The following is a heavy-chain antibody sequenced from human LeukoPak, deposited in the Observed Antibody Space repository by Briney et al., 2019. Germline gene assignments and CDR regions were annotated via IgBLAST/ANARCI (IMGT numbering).Heavy chain of an antibody. J-gene: IGHJ4*02. D-gene: IGHD3-22*01. V-gene: IGHV1-18*01. CDR1: GYTFTSYG. CDR3: ARDSPFDSGYYYVAGSDFDY. CDR2: ISAYNGNT. Sequence: GASVKVSRKASGYTFTSYGISWVRQAPGQGLEWMGWISAYNGNTNYAQKLQGRVTMTTDTSTSTAYMELRSLRSDDTAVYYCARDSPFDSGYYYVAGSDFDYWGQGTLVTVSS.